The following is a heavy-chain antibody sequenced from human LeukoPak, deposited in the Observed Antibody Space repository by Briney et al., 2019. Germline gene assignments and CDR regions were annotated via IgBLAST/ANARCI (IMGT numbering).Heavy chain of an antibody. CDR1: RDSFRTSSYY. CDR3: GRVGSWGSVDF. CDR2: IHYSGNN. J-gene: IGHJ4*02. V-gene: IGHV4-39*01. Sequence: PSETLSLTCAVSRDSFRTSSYYWGWIRQPPGKGLEWIGSIHYSGNNYYNPSLKSRVTISVDTSKSQFSLKLSSVTAADTALYYCGRVGSWGSVDFWGQGTLVTVSS. D-gene: IGHD1-26*01.